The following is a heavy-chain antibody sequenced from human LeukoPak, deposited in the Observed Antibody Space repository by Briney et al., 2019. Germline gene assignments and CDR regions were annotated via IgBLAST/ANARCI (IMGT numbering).Heavy chain of an antibody. V-gene: IGHV1-69*01. Sequence: EASVKVSCKASGGTFSSYAISWVRQAPGQGLEWMGGIIPIFGTANYAQKFQGRVTITADESTSTAYMELSSLRSEDTAVYYCAREGGSTSHNWFDPWGQGTLVTVSS. D-gene: IGHD2-2*01. CDR2: IIPIFGTA. J-gene: IGHJ5*02. CDR3: AREGGSTSHNWFDP. CDR1: GGTFSSYA.